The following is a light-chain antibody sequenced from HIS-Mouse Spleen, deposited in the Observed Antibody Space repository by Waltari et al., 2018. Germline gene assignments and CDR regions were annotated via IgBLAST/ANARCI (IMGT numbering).Light chain of an antibody. CDR3: SSYAGSNNSWV. V-gene: IGLV2-8*01. CDR2: EVS. CDR1: SSDVGGYNY. J-gene: IGLJ3*02. Sequence: QSALTQPPSASGSPGQSVTISCTGTSSDVGGYNYVSWYQQHPGKAPKLMIYEVSKRPSVFPDRFSGSKSGNTASLTVSGLQAEDEADYYCSSYAGSNNSWVFGGGTKLTVL.